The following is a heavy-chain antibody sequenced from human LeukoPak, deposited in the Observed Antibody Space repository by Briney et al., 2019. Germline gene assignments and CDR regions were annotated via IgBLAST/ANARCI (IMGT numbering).Heavy chain of an antibody. CDR2: IKQDESEK. V-gene: IGHV3-7*01. CDR1: GFTFSTYW. J-gene: IGHJ4*02. D-gene: IGHD1-26*01. CDR3: ASGTSYIFDY. Sequence: GGSLRLSCAASGFTFSTYWMSWVRQAPGKGLEWVANIKQDESEKYYVDSVKGRFTISRDNAKNTLYLQMNSLRAEDTAVYYCASGTSYIFDYWGQGILVTVSS.